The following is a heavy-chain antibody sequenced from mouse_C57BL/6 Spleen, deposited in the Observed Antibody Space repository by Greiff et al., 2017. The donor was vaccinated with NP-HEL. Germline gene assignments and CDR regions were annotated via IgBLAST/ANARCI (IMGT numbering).Heavy chain of an antibody. CDR1: GYTFTDYY. D-gene: IGHD2-13*01. CDR2: INPNNGGT. J-gene: IGHJ2*01. Sequence: VQLQQSGPELVKPGASVKISCKASGYTFTDYYMNWVKQSHGKSLEWIGDINPNNGGTSYNQKFKGKATLTVDKSSSTAYMELRSVTAEDSAVYYGARGEGRDYFDYWGQGTTLTVSS. V-gene: IGHV1-26*01. CDR3: ARGEGRDYFDY.